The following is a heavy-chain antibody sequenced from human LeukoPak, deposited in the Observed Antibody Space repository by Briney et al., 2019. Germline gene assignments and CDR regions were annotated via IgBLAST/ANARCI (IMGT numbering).Heavy chain of an antibody. CDR3: ATRDSGYDAWHFDL. CDR2: VYYSGST. V-gene: IGHV4-59*01. D-gene: IGHD5-12*01. J-gene: IGHJ2*01. CDR1: GGSISTYY. Sequence: SETLSLTCTVSGGSISTYYWSWIRQPPGKGLEWIGYVYYSGSTNYNPSLKSRVTISVDTSKNQFSLNLSSMTAADTAVYYCATRDSGYDAWHFDLWGRGTLVTVSS.